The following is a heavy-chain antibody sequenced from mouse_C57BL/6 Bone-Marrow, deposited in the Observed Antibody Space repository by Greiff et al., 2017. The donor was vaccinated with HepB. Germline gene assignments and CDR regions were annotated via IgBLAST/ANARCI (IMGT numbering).Heavy chain of an antibody. CDR3: ARIAPYYYGSMAY. V-gene: IGHV8-8*01. Sequence: QVQLKESGPGILQPSQTLSLTCSFSGFSLSTFGMGVGWIRQPSGKGLEWLAHIWWDDDKYYNPALKSRLTITKDTSKNQVFLKIANVDTADTATYYCARIAPYYYGSMAYWGQGTLVTVSA. CDR1: GFSLSTFGMG. CDR2: IWWDDDK. D-gene: IGHD1-1*01. J-gene: IGHJ3*01.